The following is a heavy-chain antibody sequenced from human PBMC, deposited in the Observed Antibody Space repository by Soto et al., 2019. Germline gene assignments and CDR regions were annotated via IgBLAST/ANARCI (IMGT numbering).Heavy chain of an antibody. Sequence: GESLKISCKGSGYSFTSYWISWVRQMPGKGLEWMGGIDPSDSCTNYSPSFQGHVTTSADKSISTAYLQWSSLKASDTAMYYCARRNCSGGSCYSVLGAYYYGMDVWGQGTTVTVSS. D-gene: IGHD2-15*01. CDR2: IDPSDSCT. J-gene: IGHJ6*02. CDR1: GYSFTSYW. CDR3: ARRNCSGGSCYSVLGAYYYGMDV. V-gene: IGHV5-10-1*01.